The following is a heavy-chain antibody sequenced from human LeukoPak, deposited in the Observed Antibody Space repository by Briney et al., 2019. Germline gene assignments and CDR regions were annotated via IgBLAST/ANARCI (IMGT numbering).Heavy chain of an antibody. D-gene: IGHD6-13*01. Sequence: GGSLTLACAVSGLTFSSYWMSWVRQAGGEGREWVVNIKQGGSEKYHVDSVKGRYKISREKTKNSLYQKMNSLRAADTAVYYCASAISSSWSFYYYYMDLWGKGTTATVSS. CDR3: ASAISSSWSFYYYYMDL. V-gene: IGHV3-7*01. J-gene: IGHJ6*03. CDR2: IKQGGSEK. CDR1: GLTFSSYW.